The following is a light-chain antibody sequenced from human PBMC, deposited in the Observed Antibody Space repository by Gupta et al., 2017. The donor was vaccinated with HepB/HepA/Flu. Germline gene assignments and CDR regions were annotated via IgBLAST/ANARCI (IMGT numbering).Light chain of an antibody. V-gene: IGKV3-11*01. CDR1: ESVTTD. J-gene: IGKJ4*01. CDR2: DAS. CDR3: QQRDKWPLT. Sequence: EIVFTQSPPTACLSPGARATLSCRASESVTTDLAWNQQKAGQAPRLLIYDASNRATGIPARFSGSGSGTDFTLTISSLEPEDFAVYYCQQRDKWPLTFGGGTKVEI.